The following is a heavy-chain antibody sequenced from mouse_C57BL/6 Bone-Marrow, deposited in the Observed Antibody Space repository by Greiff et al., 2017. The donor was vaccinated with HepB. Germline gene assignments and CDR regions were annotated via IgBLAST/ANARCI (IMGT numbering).Heavy chain of an antibody. CDR2: INPNNGGT. CDR1: GYTFTYYN. J-gene: IGHJ2*01. V-gene: IGHV1-22*01. D-gene: IGHD1-1*01. Sequence: VQLQQSGPELVKPGASVKMSCKASGYTFTYYNMHWVKQSHGKSLEWIGYINPNNGGTSYNQKFKGKATLTVNKSSSTAYMELRSLTSEDSAVYYCARQAATTVVENYFDYWGQGTTLTVSS. CDR3: ARQAATTVVENYFDY.